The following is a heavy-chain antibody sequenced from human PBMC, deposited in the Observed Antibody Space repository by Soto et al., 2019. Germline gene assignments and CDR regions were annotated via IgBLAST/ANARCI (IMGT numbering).Heavy chain of an antibody. CDR2: IKQDGSER. Sequence: EVQLVESGGGLVQPGGSLRLSCAASGFSSSSDWMSWVRQAPGKGLEWVANIKQDGSERYYVDSVRGRFTISRDNPKNSLYLQMNSLRAEDTAVYYCARGMHWGQGTLVTVSS. CDR3: ARGMH. J-gene: IGHJ4*02. D-gene: IGHD2-8*01. V-gene: IGHV3-7*04. CDR1: GFSSSSDW.